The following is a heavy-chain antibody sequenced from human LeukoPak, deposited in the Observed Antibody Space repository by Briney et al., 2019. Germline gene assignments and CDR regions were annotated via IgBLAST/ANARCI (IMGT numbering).Heavy chain of an antibody. CDR2: IYYSGST. CDR1: GGSNSSSSYY. D-gene: IGHD3-22*01. Sequence: PSETLSLTCTVSGGSNSSSSYYWGWIRQPPGTGLEWIGSIYYSGSTYYNPSLKSRVTISVDTSKNQFSLKLSSVTAADTAVYYCARPTTYYYDSSGYTDAFDIWGQGTMVTVSS. J-gene: IGHJ3*02. CDR3: ARPTTYYYDSSGYTDAFDI. V-gene: IGHV4-39*01.